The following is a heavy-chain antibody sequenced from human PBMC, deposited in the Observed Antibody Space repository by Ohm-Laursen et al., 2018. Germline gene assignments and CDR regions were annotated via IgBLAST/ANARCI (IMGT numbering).Heavy chain of an antibody. V-gene: IGHV3-23*01. J-gene: IGHJ4*02. Sequence: SLRLSCTASGFTFSISGMTWVRQAPGKGLEWVSGISVSGSSTDYADSVKGRFTISRDNSKNTLYLQMNSLRAEDTAVYYCAKVQQPYYEGAGFDYWGQGTLVTVSS. D-gene: IGHD3-22*01. CDR3: AKVQQPYYEGAGFDY. CDR1: GFTFSISG. CDR2: ISVSGSST.